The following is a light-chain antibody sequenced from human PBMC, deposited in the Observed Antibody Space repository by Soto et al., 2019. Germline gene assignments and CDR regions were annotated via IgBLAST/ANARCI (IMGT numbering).Light chain of an antibody. J-gene: IGLJ1*01. V-gene: IGLV2-14*03. Sequence: QSVLTQPASVSGAPGQSITISCTGTSNDVGGYKYVSWYQQRPGTAPKLIMFEVNNRPSGVSDRFSGSRSANTASLTISGLQAQDEADYYCGSYSSNNILSYVFGTGTKVTVL. CDR1: SNDVGGYKY. CDR2: EVN. CDR3: GSYSSNNILSYV.